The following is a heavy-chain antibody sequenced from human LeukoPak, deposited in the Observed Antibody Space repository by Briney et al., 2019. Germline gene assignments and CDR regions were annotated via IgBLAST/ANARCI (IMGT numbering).Heavy chain of an antibody. CDR3: ARVQDDYGGNPLVY. V-gene: IGHV4-31*03. CDR2: IYYSGST. CDR1: GGSISSGGYY. D-gene: IGHD4-17*01. J-gene: IGHJ4*02. Sequence: PSQTLSLTCTVSGGSISSGGYYWSWIRQHPGKGLEWIGYIYYSGSTYYNPSLKSRVTISVDTSKNQFSLKLSSVTAADTAVYYCARVQDDYGGNPLVYWGQGTLVTVSS.